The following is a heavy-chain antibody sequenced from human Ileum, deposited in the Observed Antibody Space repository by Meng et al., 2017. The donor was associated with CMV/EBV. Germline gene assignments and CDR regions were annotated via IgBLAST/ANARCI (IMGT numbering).Heavy chain of an antibody. Sequence: VSGGSISSGGYYWSWISQHPGKGLEWIGYIYYSGSTYYNPSLKSRVTISVDTSKNQFSLKLSSVTAADTAVYYCARGDFWSGYYHYWGQGTLVTVSS. V-gene: IGHV4-31*02. CDR3: ARGDFWSGYYHY. CDR2: IYYSGST. D-gene: IGHD3-3*01. J-gene: IGHJ4*02. CDR1: GGSISSGGYY.